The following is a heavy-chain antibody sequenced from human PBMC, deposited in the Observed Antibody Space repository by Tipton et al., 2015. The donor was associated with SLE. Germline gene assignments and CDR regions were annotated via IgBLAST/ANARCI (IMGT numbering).Heavy chain of an antibody. J-gene: IGHJ4*02. CDR1: GYSISIGYH. CDR3: TSGSGGYQRTDY. Sequence: TLSLTCTVSGYSISIGYHWGWIRQSPGKGLEWIGSTYHSGTTYYNPSLKSRVTISVDTSKNQFSLQLTSVTAADTALYFCTSGSGGYQRTDYWGQGTLVTVSS. CDR2: TYHSGTT. D-gene: IGHD5-12*01. V-gene: IGHV4-38-2*02.